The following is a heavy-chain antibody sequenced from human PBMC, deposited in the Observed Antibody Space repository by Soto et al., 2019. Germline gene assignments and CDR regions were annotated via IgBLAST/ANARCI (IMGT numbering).Heavy chain of an antibody. D-gene: IGHD2-2*01. J-gene: IGHJ5*02. CDR3: ASNVVRAAVMPWLDP. CDR1: GGTFNNYG. V-gene: IGHV1-69*01. CDR2: IIPLFGKV. Sequence: QVQLVQSGAEVKKPGSSVKVSCKASGGTFNNYGITWVRQAPGQGLEWMGGIIPLFGKVHYAQKFQGRVTVTADESTGTGYMALTSLRGEDTVVYYCASNVVRAAVMPWLDPWGQGTLVTVSS.